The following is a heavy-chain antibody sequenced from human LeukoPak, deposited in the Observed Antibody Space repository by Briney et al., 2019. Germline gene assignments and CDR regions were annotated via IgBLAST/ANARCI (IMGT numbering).Heavy chain of an antibody. Sequence: GGSLRLSCAASGFTFSSYAMSWVRQAPGKGLEWVSAISGSGGSTYYADSVKGRFTISRDNSKNTLYLQMNSLRAEDTAAYYCAKGGYCSATRCYVGKGMDDWGQGTLVTVSS. CDR1: GFTFSSYA. D-gene: IGHD2-2*01. V-gene: IGHV3-23*01. CDR2: ISGSGGST. J-gene: IGHJ4*02. CDR3: AKGGYCSATRCYVGKGMDD.